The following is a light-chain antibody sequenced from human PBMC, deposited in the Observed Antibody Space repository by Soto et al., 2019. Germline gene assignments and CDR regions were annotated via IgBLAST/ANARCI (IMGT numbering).Light chain of an antibody. CDR3: QEYNGAPIFS. Sequence: DIQMTQSPSSLSASVGDRVTLTCRASQGISNYLAWYQQKPGKVPKLLIYAASTLQSGVPSRFSGSGSGTDFTLTISSLQPEDVANYYCQEYNGAPIFSFGTWTKVDIK. CDR2: AAS. CDR1: QGISNY. V-gene: IGKV1-27*01. J-gene: IGKJ3*01.